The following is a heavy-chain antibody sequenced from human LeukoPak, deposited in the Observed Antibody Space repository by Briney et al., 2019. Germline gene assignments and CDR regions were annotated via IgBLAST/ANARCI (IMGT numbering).Heavy chain of an antibody. V-gene: IGHV3-66*01. J-gene: IGHJ4*02. CDR3: ALSREYYYDSSGYLHFDY. D-gene: IGHD3-22*01. Sequence: PGGSLRLSCAASGFTVSSNYMSWVRQAPGKGLEWVSVIYSGGSTYYADSVKGRFTISRDNSKNTLYLQMNSLRAEDTAVYYCALSREYYYDSSGYLHFDYWGQGTLVTVSS. CDR2: IYSGGST. CDR1: GFTVSSNY.